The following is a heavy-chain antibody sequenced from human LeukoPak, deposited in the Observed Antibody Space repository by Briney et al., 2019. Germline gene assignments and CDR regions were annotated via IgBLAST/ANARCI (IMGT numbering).Heavy chain of an antibody. CDR1: GYTFTGYY. D-gene: IGHD4-17*01. CDR3: ARGGYGDPGPPDY. V-gene: IGHV1-2*06. CDR2: INPNSGGT. Sequence: ASVKVSCKASGYTFTGYYMHWVQQAPGQGLEWMGRINPNSGGTNYAQKFQGRVTMTRDTSISTAYMELSRLRSDDTAVYYCARGGYGDPGPPDYWGQGTLVTVSS. J-gene: IGHJ4*02.